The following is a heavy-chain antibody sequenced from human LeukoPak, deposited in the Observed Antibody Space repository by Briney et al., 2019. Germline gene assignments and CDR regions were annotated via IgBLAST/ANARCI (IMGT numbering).Heavy chain of an antibody. Sequence: ASVKVSCKASGYTFTSYGISWVRQAPGQGLEWMGWMNPNSGNTGYAQKFQGRVTMTRNTSISTAYMELSSLRSEDTAVYYCARGAPKLRYFDWSYWGQGTLVTVSS. CDR2: MNPNSGNT. V-gene: IGHV1-8*02. CDR3: ARGAPKLRYFDWSY. J-gene: IGHJ4*02. D-gene: IGHD3-9*01. CDR1: GYTFTSYG.